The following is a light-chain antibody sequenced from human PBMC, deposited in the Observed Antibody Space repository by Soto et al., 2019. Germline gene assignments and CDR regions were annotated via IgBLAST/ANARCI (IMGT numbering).Light chain of an antibody. Sequence: DIVLTQSPGTLSLSPGERATLSCRASQTVSNNYLAWYQQRPGQAPRLLIYGASSRATGIPDRFVGSGSGTDLSITIARLEPEILAMYHCQQYSLAPWTFGQGTKVPIK. CDR3: QQYSLAPWT. CDR1: QTVSNNY. J-gene: IGKJ1*01. V-gene: IGKV3-20*01. CDR2: GAS.